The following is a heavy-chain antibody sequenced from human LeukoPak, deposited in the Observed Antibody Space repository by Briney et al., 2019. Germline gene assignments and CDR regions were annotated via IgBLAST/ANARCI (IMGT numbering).Heavy chain of an antibody. J-gene: IGHJ4*02. V-gene: IGHV4-59*01. CDR2: FYYSGST. CDR3: ARGSSSWPYYFDY. Sequence: SETLSLTCTVSGGSISSYYWNWIRQLPGKGLEWVGYFYYSGSTNYNPSLKSRVTISGDTSKNQFSLKLSSVTAADTAMYYCARGSSSWPYYFDYWGQGTLVTVSS. CDR1: GGSISSYY. D-gene: IGHD6-13*01.